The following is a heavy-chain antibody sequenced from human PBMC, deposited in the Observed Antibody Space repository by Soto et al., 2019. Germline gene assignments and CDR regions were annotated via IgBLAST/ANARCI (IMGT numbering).Heavy chain of an antibody. J-gene: IGHJ4*02. CDR3: ARSGRGYSYGLFDY. Sequence: QVQLQESGPGLVKPSETLSLTCTVSGGSVSSGSYYWSWIRQPPGKGLEWIGYIYYSGSTNYNPSLKSRVTISVDTSKNQFSLKLSSVTAADTAVYYCARSGRGYSYGLFDYWGQGTLVTVSS. CDR1: GGSVSSGSYY. V-gene: IGHV4-61*01. D-gene: IGHD5-18*01. CDR2: IYYSGST.